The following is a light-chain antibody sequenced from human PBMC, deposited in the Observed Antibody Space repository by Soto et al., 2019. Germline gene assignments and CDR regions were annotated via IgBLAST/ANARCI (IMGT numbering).Light chain of an antibody. Sequence: DIQMTQSPSSLSASVGDRVTFTCRASQHLRTYLNWYQRKPVKAPDLLIYSASSLKSGVQSRFSGSGSATDFTLTISGLQPEDLETYFCQQSFSFPWTFGQGTKVEIK. J-gene: IGKJ1*01. CDR2: SAS. CDR1: QHLRTY. CDR3: QQSFSFPWT. V-gene: IGKV1-39*01.